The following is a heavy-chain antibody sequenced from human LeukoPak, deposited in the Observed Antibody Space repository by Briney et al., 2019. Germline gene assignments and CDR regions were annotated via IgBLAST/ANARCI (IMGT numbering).Heavy chain of an antibody. CDR1: GFTFSSYG. V-gene: IGHV3-30*03. J-gene: IGHJ5*02. Sequence: GGSLRLSCAASGFTFSSYGMHWVRQAPGKGLEWVAVISYDGSNKYYADSVKGRFTISRDNSKNTLYLQMNSLRAEDTAVYYCARGFTMVRGPYGWFDPWGQGALVTVSS. D-gene: IGHD3-10*01. CDR3: ARGFTMVRGPYGWFDP. CDR2: ISYDGSNK.